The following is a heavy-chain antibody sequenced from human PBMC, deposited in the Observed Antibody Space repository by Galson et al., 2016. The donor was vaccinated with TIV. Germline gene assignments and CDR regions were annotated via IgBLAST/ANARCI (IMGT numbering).Heavy chain of an antibody. Sequence: SLRLSCAASGFIFDYYSMHWVRQAPGKGLEWVAVISHDGIEIYYSDSVKGRFTISRDNSKNTLFLQMNSLRGEDTAVYYCAKDPEQSRDQSYYFDVWGQGTLVTVSS. V-gene: IGHV3-30*18. CDR2: ISHDGIEI. CDR3: AKDPEQSRDQSYYFDV. CDR1: GFIFDYYS. D-gene: IGHD6-19*01. J-gene: IGHJ4*02.